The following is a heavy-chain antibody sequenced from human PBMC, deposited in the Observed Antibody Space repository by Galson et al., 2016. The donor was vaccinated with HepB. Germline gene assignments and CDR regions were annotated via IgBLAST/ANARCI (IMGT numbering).Heavy chain of an antibody. Sequence: SLRLSCAASGFTFSNYAMNWVRQAPGKGLEWVSTISGSGGGTKYADSVKGRFTLSRDSSKKTLYLPMNSLRAEDTALYHCAKGLRLGELSLRDAFDIWGQGTMVTVSS. CDR1: GFTFSNYA. CDR3: AKGLRLGELSLRDAFDI. V-gene: IGHV3-23*01. D-gene: IGHD3-16*02. J-gene: IGHJ3*02. CDR2: ISGSGGGT.